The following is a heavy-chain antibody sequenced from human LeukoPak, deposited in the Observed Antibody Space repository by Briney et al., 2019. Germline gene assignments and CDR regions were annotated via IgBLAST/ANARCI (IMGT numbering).Heavy chain of an antibody. CDR3: ATYRQVLLPFES. D-gene: IGHD2-8*02. Sequence: GGSLRLSCEASGFTFSTFAMIWVRQPPGKGLEWVSSIFPSGGEIHYADSVRGRFTSSRDNSKSTLSLQMNSLRAEDTAIYYCATYRQVLLPFESWGQGTLVTVSS. CDR2: IFPSGGEI. V-gene: IGHV3-23*01. CDR1: GFTFSTFA. J-gene: IGHJ4*02.